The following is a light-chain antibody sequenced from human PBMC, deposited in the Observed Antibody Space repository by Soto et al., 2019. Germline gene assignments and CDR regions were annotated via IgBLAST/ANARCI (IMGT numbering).Light chain of an antibody. J-gene: IGLJ1*01. CDR1: TSDVGSYDL. V-gene: IGLV2-23*02. CDR2: EVS. Sequence: QSALTQPASVSGSPGQSITISCTGTTSDVGSYDLVSWYQQHPGKAPKIMIYEVSKRPSGDSNRFSGSKSGNTASLTSSGLQAEDEADYYFCSYAGGRSPYVFGTGTKLTVL. CDR3: CSYAGGRSPYV.